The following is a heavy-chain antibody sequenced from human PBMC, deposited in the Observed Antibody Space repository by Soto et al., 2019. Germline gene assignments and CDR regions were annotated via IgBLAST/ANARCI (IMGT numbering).Heavy chain of an antibody. Sequence: PGGSLRLSCAASGFTFSSYAMSWVRQAPGKGLEWVSAISGSGGSTHYADSVKGRFTISRDNSKNTLYLQMNSLRAEDTAVYYCAKGSKGRPDAFDIWGRGTMVTVSS. J-gene: IGHJ3*02. CDR1: GFTFSSYA. V-gene: IGHV3-23*01. CDR2: ISGSGGST. CDR3: AKGSKGRPDAFDI.